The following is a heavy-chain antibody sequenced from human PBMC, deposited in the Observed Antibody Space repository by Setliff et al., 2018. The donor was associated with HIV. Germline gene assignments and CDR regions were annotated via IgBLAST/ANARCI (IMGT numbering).Heavy chain of an antibody. J-gene: IGHJ6*03. D-gene: IGHD6-19*01. Sequence: SQTLSLTCAISGDSVSSNSAAWNWIRQSPSRGLEWLGRTYYKSKWYNDYAVSVKSRITINPDTSKNQFSLQLSSMTPEDTAVYYCASGAVAATGHYYYYYMDVWGKGTTVTVSS. CDR1: GDSVSSNSAA. CDR3: ASGAVAATGHYYYYYMDV. V-gene: IGHV6-1*01. CDR2: TYYKSKWYN.